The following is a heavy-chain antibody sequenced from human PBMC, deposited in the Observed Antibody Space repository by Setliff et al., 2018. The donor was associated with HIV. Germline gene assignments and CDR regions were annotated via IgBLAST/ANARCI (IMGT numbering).Heavy chain of an antibody. CDR1: GFSFSSYS. Sequence: GGSPRLSCAAFGFSFSSYSMNWVRQAPGKGLEWVSYISSSSSYTHYAASVKGRFTISRDNAKNSLYLQMNSLRVEDTAVYYCATDCAVVGGTGSLDSWGQGTLVTVSS. D-gene: IGHD1-26*01. CDR3: ATDCAVVGGTGSLDS. J-gene: IGHJ4*02. CDR2: ISSSSSYT. V-gene: IGHV3-21*04.